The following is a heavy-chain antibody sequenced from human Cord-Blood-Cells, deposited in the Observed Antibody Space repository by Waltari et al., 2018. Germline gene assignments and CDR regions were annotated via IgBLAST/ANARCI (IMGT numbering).Heavy chain of an antibody. CDR3: ARVTRATGYYYFDY. Sequence: QVQLVQSGAEVKKPGASVKVSCKASGYTFTGYYLHWVRQAPGQGLGWMGWINPNSGGTNYAQKFQGWVTMTRDTSISTAYMELSRLRSDDTAVYYCARVTRATGYYYFDYWGQGTLVTVSS. D-gene: IGHD3-9*01. CDR1: GYTFTGYY. V-gene: IGHV1-2*04. J-gene: IGHJ4*02. CDR2: INPNSGGT.